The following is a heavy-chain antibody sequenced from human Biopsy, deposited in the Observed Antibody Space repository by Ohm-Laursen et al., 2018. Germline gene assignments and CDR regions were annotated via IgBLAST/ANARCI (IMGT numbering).Heavy chain of an antibody. D-gene: IGHD4/OR15-4a*01. CDR1: GDSISSYY. V-gene: IGHV4-4*07. Sequence: SETLSLTCTVSGDSISSYYWSWIRQPPGKGLEWIGRIYASETTHFNPSLRSRLIMSVDTSRNQFSLRLSSVTAADTAIYYCAREFTYNYGAKGALDIWGQGTKVTVSS. J-gene: IGHJ3*02. CDR3: AREFTYNYGAKGALDI. CDR2: IYASETT.